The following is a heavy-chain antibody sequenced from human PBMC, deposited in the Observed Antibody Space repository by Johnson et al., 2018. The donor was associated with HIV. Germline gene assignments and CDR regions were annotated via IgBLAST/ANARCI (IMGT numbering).Heavy chain of an antibody. D-gene: IGHD7-27*01. CDR3: AKSPLGRLREGAFDI. CDR2: ISYDGSNK. CDR1: GFTFSSYA. V-gene: IGHV3-30*04. Sequence: VQLVESGGGVVQPGRSLRLSCAASGFTFSSYAMHWVRQAPGKGLEWVAVISYDGSNKYYADSVKGRFTISRDNSKNTLYLQMNSLRAEDTAVYYCAKSPLGRLREGAFDICGQGTMVTVSS. J-gene: IGHJ3*02.